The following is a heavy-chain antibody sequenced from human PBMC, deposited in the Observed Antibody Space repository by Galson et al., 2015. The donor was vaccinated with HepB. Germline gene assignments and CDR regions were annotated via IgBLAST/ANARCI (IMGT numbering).Heavy chain of an antibody. CDR3: ARASLDYGNYLSGLDV. CDR1: GFIFSSYA. J-gene: IGHJ6*02. CDR2: IIPIFGTA. D-gene: IGHD4-11*01. V-gene: IGHV1-69*13. Sequence: SVKVSCKASGFIFSSYAISWVRQAPGQGLEWMGGIIPIFGTANYAQKFQGRFTITADESKNTAYMELSSLRSEDTAVYYCARASLDYGNYLSGLDVWGQGTTVTVSS.